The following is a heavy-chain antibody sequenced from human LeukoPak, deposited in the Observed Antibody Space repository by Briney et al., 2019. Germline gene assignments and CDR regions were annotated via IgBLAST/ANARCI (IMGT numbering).Heavy chain of an antibody. CDR3: ARMYYDSSRDAFDI. CDR1: GYTFTSYA. CDR2: INAGNGNT. D-gene: IGHD3-22*01. Sequence: ASVKVSCKASGYTFTSYAMHWVRQAPRQRLEWMGWINAGNGNTKYSQKFQGRVIITRDTSASTAYMELSSLRSEDTAVYYCARMYYDSSRDAFDIWGQGTMVTVSS. J-gene: IGHJ3*02. V-gene: IGHV1-3*01.